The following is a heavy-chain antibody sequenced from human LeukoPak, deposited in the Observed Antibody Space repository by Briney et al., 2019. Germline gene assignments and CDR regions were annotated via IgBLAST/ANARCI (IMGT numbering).Heavy chain of an antibody. CDR3: ARHMVRGVIPGDFDL. CDR1: GFTFNSYA. D-gene: IGHD3-10*01. CDR2: ISGSGVTT. V-gene: IGHV3-23*01. Sequence: PGGSLRLSCAASGFTFNSYATSWVRQAPGRGLEWVSSISGSGVTTYYSDSVKGRFTISRDNPKNTLYLQMNSLRADDTAVYYCARHMVRGVIPGDFDLWGRGTLVTVSS. J-gene: IGHJ2*01.